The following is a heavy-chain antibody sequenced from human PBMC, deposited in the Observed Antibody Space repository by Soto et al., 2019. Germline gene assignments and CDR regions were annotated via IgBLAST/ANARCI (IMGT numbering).Heavy chain of an antibody. Sequence: QVQLVQSGAEVKKPGSSVKVSCKASGGTFSSYAISWVRQAPGQGLEWMGGIIPIFGTANYAQKFQGRVTITADESTSTAYMELSSLRSEDTAVYYCARRYCSSTSCFTLSKAPYNWFDPWGQGTLVTVSS. J-gene: IGHJ5*02. CDR2: IIPIFGTA. CDR1: GGTFSSYA. V-gene: IGHV1-69*01. D-gene: IGHD2-2*01. CDR3: ARRYCSSTSCFTLSKAPYNWFDP.